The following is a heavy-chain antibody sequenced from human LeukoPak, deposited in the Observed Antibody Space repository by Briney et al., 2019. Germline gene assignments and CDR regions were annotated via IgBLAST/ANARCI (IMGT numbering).Heavy chain of an antibody. Sequence: PGGSLRLSCAASGFSFNNFEMNWVRQAPGKGLEWVSFINGPSSEIYYADSVKGRFTISRDNAKTSLYLQMNSLRAEDTAVYYCVGGGLKFSDYWGRGALVTVSS. J-gene: IGHJ4*02. CDR1: GFSFNNFE. CDR2: INGPSSEI. V-gene: IGHV3-48*03. D-gene: IGHD3-16*01. CDR3: VGGGLKFSDY.